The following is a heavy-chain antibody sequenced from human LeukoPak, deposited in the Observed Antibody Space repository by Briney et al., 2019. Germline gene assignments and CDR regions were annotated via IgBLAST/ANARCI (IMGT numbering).Heavy chain of an antibody. Sequence: GGSLRLSCAASGFTFSSYSMHWVRQAPGKGLEYVSGISSNGGSTWYAGSVKGRFTVSRDNSKNTLYLQMNSLRVEDTAVYYCARGHPHGWELYLDYWGQGTLVTVSS. CDR1: GFTFSSYS. CDR3: ARGHPHGWELYLDY. V-gene: IGHV3-64*04. D-gene: IGHD1-26*01. CDR2: ISSNGGST. J-gene: IGHJ4*02.